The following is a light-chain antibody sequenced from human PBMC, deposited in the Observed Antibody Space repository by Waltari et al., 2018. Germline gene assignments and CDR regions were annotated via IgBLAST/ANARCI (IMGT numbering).Light chain of an antibody. Sequence: YVLTQPPSVSVAPGKTATLTCGGENIESKSVNWYQQKAGQAPVLVLFYDTDRPSGIPYRCSGSNSGNTATLTISWVEAGDEADYHCQVWDDTTNSGVFGGGTRLTVL. CDR1: NIESKS. CDR3: QVWDDTTNSGV. CDR2: YDT. V-gene: IGLV3-21*01. J-gene: IGLJ3*02.